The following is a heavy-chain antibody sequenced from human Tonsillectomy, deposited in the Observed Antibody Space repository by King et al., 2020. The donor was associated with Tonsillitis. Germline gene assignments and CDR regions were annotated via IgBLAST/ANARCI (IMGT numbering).Heavy chain of an antibody. CDR1: GFTFNNAW. V-gene: IGHV3-15*01. CDR3: STLQYDILTGYYFV. J-gene: IGHJ4*02. D-gene: IGHD3-9*01. CDR2: IKSKSDGGTT. Sequence: VQLVESGGDLVKPGGSLRVSCVASGFTFNNAWMSWVRQAPGKGLEWVGRIKSKSDGGTTDYAAPVKGRFTISRDDSKNTVYLQMNSLKFDDTGVYYCSTLQYDILTGYYFVWGQGTLVTVSS.